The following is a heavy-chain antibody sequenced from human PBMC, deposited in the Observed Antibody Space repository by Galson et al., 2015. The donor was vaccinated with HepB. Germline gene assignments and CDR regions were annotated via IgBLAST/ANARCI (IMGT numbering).Heavy chain of an antibody. CDR1: GYTFTTYA. V-gene: IGHV1-3*01. J-gene: IGHJ4*02. D-gene: IGHD2-15*01. Sequence: SVKVSCKASGYTFTTYAMHWVRQAPGQSLEWIGWINPANGNTKYSEKFQGRLTVTTDTSASTVYMELSSLRPEDSAVYYCARVTVGGTGYWGQGTPVTVSS. CDR2: INPANGNT. CDR3: ARVTVGGTGY.